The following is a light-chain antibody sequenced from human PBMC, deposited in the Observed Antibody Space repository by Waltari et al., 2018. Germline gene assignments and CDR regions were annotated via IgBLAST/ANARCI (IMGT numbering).Light chain of an antibody. J-gene: IGLJ1*01. CDR2: DVN. V-gene: IGLV1-47*01. CDR1: TSNIGNNY. CDR3: NSYAGSKHYV. Sequence: QSVLTQPPSASGTPGQRVTISCSGGTSNIGNNYVYWYQQLPGTAPKLMIYDVNKRPSGVPARFSGSKSGNTASLTVSGLQAEDEADYFCNSYAGSKHYVFGTGTKVTVL.